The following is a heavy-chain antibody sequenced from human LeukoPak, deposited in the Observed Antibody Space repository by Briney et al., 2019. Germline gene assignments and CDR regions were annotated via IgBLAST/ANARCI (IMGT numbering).Heavy chain of an antibody. V-gene: IGHV1-2*02. CDR3: AKGEAATQ. CDR1: GYAFTGYY. J-gene: IGHJ4*02. Sequence: GASVKGSCKASGYAFTGYYIHWVRQAPGQGLEWMGWINPNSGGTKYAQKFQGRVTMTRDTSNSTAYMELSRVRSDDTAVYYCAKGEAATQWGQGTLVTVSS. CDR2: INPNSGGT. D-gene: IGHD2-15*01.